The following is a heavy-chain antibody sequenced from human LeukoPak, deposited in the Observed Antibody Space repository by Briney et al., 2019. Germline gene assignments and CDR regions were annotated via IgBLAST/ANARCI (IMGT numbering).Heavy chain of an antibody. CDR1: GGSFSGYY. D-gene: IGHD2-8*01. Sequence: SETLSLTCAVYGGSFSGYYWSWIRQPPGKGLGWIGEINHSGSTNYNPSLKSRVTISVDTSKNQFSLKLSSVTAADTAVYYCASPYENWGQGTLVTVSS. CDR2: INHSGST. J-gene: IGHJ4*02. V-gene: IGHV4-34*01. CDR3: ASPYEN.